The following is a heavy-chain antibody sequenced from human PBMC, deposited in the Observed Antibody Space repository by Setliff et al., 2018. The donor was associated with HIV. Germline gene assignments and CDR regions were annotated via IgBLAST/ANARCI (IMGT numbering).Heavy chain of an antibody. D-gene: IGHD2-15*01. CDR2: VYSTGSG. CDR1: GVSIKGYY. CDR3: ARAPCAGGTCYAWFDP. Sequence: SETLSLTCTVSGVSIKGYYWTWIRQPAGKGLECIGRVYSTGSGNYNPSLKSRVTMSVDMSTNRFSLRLSSVAAADTAVYYCARAPCAGGTCYAWFDPWGQGTLVTVSS. V-gene: IGHV4-4*07. J-gene: IGHJ5*02.